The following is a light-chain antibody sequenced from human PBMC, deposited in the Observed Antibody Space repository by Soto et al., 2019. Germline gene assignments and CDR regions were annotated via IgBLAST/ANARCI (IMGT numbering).Light chain of an antibody. CDR2: GTS. CDR1: HRVNSDY. J-gene: IGKJ2*01. Sequence: EIVLTQSPGTLSLSPGETATLSCRASHRVNSDYLVWYQHKPGQAPRLLIFGTSTRATGIPDRFSGSGSGTDFPLTIRRLAPEDSAVYYCQQYFNPMYIFGQGTKLEIK. V-gene: IGKV3-20*01. CDR3: QQYFNPMYI.